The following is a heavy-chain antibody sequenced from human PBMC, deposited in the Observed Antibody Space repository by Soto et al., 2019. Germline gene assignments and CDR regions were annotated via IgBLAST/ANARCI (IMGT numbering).Heavy chain of an antibody. CDR3: ARVGGYSYGSIDY. Sequence: QVQLQQWGAGLLKPSETLSLTCAVYGGSCSGYYWSWIRQPPGKGLEWIGEINHSGSTNYNPSLKSRVTISVDTSKNQFSLKLSSVTAADTAVYYCARVGGYSYGSIDYWGQGTLVTVSS. D-gene: IGHD5-18*01. V-gene: IGHV4-34*01. J-gene: IGHJ4*02. CDR2: INHSGST. CDR1: GGSCSGYY.